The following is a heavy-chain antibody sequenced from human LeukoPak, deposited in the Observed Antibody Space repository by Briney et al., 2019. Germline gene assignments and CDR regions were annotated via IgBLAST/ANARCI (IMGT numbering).Heavy chain of an antibody. J-gene: IGHJ4*02. CDR1: GYTFTSYD. D-gene: IGHD3-10*01. CDR3: ARAKSMVRGVIMGY. Sequence: ASVKVSCKASGYTFTSYDINWVRQATGRGLEWMGWMNPNSGNTGYAQKFQGRVTMTRNTSISTACMELSSLRSEDTAVYYCARAKSMVRGVIMGYWGQGTLVTVSS. V-gene: IGHV1-8*01. CDR2: MNPNSGNT.